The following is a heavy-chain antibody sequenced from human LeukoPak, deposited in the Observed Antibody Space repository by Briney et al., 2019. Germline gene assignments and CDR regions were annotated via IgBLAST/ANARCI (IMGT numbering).Heavy chain of an antibody. Sequence: GGSLRLSCAASGFTVSSNYMSWVRQAPGKGLEWVSVVYASGSTYYADSVKSRFTISRGTSKNTLYLQMNSLRAEDTAVYYCARSGYSYAGYWGQGTLVTVSS. V-gene: IGHV3-53*01. J-gene: IGHJ4*02. CDR3: ARSGYSYAGY. CDR2: VYASGST. D-gene: IGHD5-18*01. CDR1: GFTVSSNY.